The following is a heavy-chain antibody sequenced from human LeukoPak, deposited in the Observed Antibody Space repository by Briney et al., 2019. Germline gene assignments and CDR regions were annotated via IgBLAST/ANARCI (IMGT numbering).Heavy chain of an antibody. CDR2: ISSSGSTI. V-gene: IGHV3-11*04. J-gene: IGHJ4*02. CDR1: GFTFSDYY. D-gene: IGHD6-6*01. CDR3: ARDREYSSSTRGNFDY. Sequence: PGGSLRLSCAASGFTFSDYYMSWIRQAPGKGLEWVSYISSSGSTIYYADSVKGRFTISRDNAKISLYLQMNSLRAEDTAVYYCARDREYSSSTRGNFDYWGQGTLVTVSS.